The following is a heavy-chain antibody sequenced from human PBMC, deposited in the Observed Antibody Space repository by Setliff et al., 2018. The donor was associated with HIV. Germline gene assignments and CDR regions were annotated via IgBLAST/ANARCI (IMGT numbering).Heavy chain of an antibody. CDR1: RDSINGHW. V-gene: IGHV4-59*11. CDR3: ARVSRIHPFDP. Sequence: SETLSLTCTVSRDSINGHWWSWIRQPPGKGLEWTGSIHYSGITHYNPSLKSRLTMSVDTSKNQVSLKLTSVNGEDTAVYYCARVSRIHPFDPWGQGTLVTVSS. J-gene: IGHJ5*02. CDR2: IHYSGIT.